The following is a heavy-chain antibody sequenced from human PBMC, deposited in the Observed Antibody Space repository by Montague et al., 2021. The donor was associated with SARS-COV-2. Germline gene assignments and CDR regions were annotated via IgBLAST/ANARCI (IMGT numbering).Heavy chain of an antibody. D-gene: IGHD3-16*01. V-gene: IGHV4-34*01. J-gene: IGHJ4*02. CDR3: VGAPNEYYFDY. CDR1: GGSFSRYF. CDR2: ISPTGST. Sequence: SETLSLTCDVYGGSFSRYFWSWIRQPPGRGPELIGHISPTGSTRYNLSLDSRVTISLDTSKSRLSLELTSVTVADTSIYFCVGAPNEYYFDYWGQGTPVSVSS.